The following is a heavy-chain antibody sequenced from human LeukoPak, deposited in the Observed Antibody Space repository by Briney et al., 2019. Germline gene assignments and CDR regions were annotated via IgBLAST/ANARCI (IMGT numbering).Heavy chain of an antibody. CDR2: ISSTGGST. J-gene: IGHJ6*02. CDR3: ARGHDIYDSSGYYSYRMDV. CDR1: GFTFRNYA. Sequence: GGSLRLSCAASGFTFRNYAMHWVRQAPGKGLEYVSTISSTGGSTFYANSVKGRFTISRDNSKNTLYLQMGSLRAEDMAVYYCARGHDIYDSSGYYSYRMDVWGQGTTVTVSS. D-gene: IGHD3-22*01. V-gene: IGHV3-64*01.